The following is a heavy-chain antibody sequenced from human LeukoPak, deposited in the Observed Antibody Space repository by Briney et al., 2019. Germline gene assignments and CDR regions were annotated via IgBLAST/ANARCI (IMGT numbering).Heavy chain of an antibody. V-gene: IGHV4-59*01. CDR1: GGSISSYY. CDR2: IYYSGST. CDR3: ARVRGGNGDYFDY. Sequence: SETLSLTXTVSGGSISSYYWSWIRQPPGKGLEWIGYIYYSGSTNYNPSLKSRVTISVDTSKNQFSLKLSSVTAADTAVYYCARVRGGNGDYFDYWGQGTLVTVSS. J-gene: IGHJ4*02. D-gene: IGHD4-23*01.